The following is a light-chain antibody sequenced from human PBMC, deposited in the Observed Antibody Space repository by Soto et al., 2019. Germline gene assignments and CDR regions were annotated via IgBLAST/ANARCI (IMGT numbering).Light chain of an antibody. CDR1: QTVHDW. CDR2: FVS. V-gene: IGKV1-12*01. J-gene: IGKJ5*01. Sequence: EIHMTQSPSSVSASVGDRVTITCRASQTVHDWLAWYQQKPGKAPKLLIYFVSRLETGVPSRFSGSGSGTEFTLTINNLQPEDFATYYCQQFINFPITFGQGTRLEIE. CDR3: QQFINFPIT.